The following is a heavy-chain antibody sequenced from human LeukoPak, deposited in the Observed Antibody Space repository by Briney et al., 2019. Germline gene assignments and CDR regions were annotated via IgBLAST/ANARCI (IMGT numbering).Heavy chain of an antibody. D-gene: IGHD6-19*01. CDR1: GGTFSSYA. Sequence: ASVKVSCKASGGTFSSYAISWVRQAPGQGLEWMGWMNPNSGNTGYAQKFQGRVTMTRNTSISTAYMELSSLRSEDTAVYYCASWYSSGWYYFDYWGQGTLVTVSS. CDR2: MNPNSGNT. CDR3: ASWYSSGWYYFDY. V-gene: IGHV1-8*02. J-gene: IGHJ4*02.